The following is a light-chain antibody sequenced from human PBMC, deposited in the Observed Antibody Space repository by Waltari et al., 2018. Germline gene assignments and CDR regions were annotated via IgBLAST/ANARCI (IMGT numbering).Light chain of an antibody. CDR3: SSQSSNNVVL. J-gene: IGLJ3*02. CDR2: DVS. V-gene: IGLV2-14*03. CDR1: SSDVGSYKS. Sequence: QSPLTQPASVSQSPGQSITISCTGTSSDVGSYKSVSWYQDHPGQGPKVIIYDVSDRPSGVSARFSGSKSGNTASLTISGLQAEDEADYYCSSQSSNNVVLFGGGTKVTVL.